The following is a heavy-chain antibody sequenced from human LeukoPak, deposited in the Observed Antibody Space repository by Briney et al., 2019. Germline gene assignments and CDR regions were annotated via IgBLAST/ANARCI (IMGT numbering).Heavy chain of an antibody. V-gene: IGHV3-30-3*01. Sequence: GGSLRLSCAASGFTFSSYAMHWVRQAPGKGLEGLEWVTTVSYDGSNEYYADSVKGRFTISRDNSKNTLYLQMNSLRTEDTAVYYCARGRNIVATSGYFDYWGQGTLVTVSS. CDR2: VSYDGSNE. CDR3: ARGRNIVATSGYFDY. CDR1: GFTFSSYA. D-gene: IGHD5-12*01. J-gene: IGHJ4*02.